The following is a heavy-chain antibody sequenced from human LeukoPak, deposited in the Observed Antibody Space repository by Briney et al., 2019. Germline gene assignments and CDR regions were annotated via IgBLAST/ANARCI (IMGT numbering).Heavy chain of an antibody. V-gene: IGHV3-64D*09. J-gene: IGHJ4*02. CDR3: VNWAASLTMTISPY. CDR1: GFTFSSYA. D-gene: IGHD3-22*01. Sequence: GGSLRLSCSASGFTFSSYAMHWVRQAPGKGLESVSAISSNGGSTYYADSVKGRFTISRDNSKNTLYLQMSSLRAEDTAVYYCVNWAASLTMTISPYWGQGTLVTVSS. CDR2: ISSNGGST.